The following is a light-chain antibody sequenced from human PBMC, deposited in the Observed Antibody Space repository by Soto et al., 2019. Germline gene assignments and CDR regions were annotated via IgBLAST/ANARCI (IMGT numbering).Light chain of an antibody. Sequence: EIVLTQSPGTLSLSPGERATLSCRASQSVSSIYLAWYQQKPGQAPRLLIYGASSRATGIPDRFSGSGSGTDFTLTISSLEPADFAVYYCQQYGSSRGYTFGQGTKLEIK. CDR2: GAS. CDR1: QSVSSIY. J-gene: IGKJ2*01. CDR3: QQYGSSRGYT. V-gene: IGKV3-20*01.